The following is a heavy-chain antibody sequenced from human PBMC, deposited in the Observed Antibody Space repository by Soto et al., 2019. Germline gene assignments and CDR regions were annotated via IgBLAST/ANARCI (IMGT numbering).Heavy chain of an antibody. CDR2: ISAYNGIT. CDR3: ARTSGYSSTDNWFDP. J-gene: IGHJ5*02. Sequence: QVQLVQSGAEVKKPGASVKVSCKASGYTFTSYGISWVRQSPGQGLEWMGWISAYNGITNNAQQFQGRVAVTTDTSTSTAYMELMNLRSDDTAVYYCARTSGYSSTDNWFDPWGQGTLVTVSS. CDR1: GYTFTSYG. V-gene: IGHV1-18*01. D-gene: IGHD6-13*01.